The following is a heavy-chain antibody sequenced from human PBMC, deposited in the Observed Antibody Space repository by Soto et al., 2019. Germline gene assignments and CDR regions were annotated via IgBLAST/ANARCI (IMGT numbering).Heavy chain of an antibody. D-gene: IGHD3-22*01. CDR3: ARGGYFDSSYYLAY. CDR1: GGTFSSYA. Sequence: GASVKVSCKASGGTFSSYAISWVRQAPGQGLEWMGGIIPIFGTANYAQKFQGRVTITADESTSTAYMELSSLRSEDTAVYYCARGGYFDSSYYLAYWGLGTLVTVSS. V-gene: IGHV1-69*13. CDR2: IIPIFGTA. J-gene: IGHJ4*02.